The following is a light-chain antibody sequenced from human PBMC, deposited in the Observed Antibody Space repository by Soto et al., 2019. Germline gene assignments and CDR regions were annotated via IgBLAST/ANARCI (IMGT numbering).Light chain of an antibody. J-gene: IGKJ4*01. CDR2: DAS. CDR1: QSVSRNY. V-gene: IGKV3-20*01. CDR3: QQYAKSPLT. Sequence: EIVLTQSPGTLSLSPGESATLSCRASQSVSRNYLAWYQQKPGQAPRLLIYDASSGATGIPDRFSGSGSETDFTLTISRLEAEDFAVYHCQQYAKSPLTFGGGTKLEIK.